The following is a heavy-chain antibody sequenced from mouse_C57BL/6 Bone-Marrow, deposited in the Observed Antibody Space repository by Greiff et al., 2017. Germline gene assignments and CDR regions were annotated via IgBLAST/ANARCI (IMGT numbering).Heavy chain of an antibody. CDR3: ARPYDGYYVWFAY. CDR1: GFTFSDYY. J-gene: IGHJ3*01. D-gene: IGHD2-3*01. CDR2: ISNGGGST. V-gene: IGHV5-12*01. Sequence: EVHLVESGGGLVQPGGSLKLSCAASGFTFSDYYMYWVRQTPEKRLEWVAYISNGGGSTYYPDTVKGRFTISSDNAKNPLYLQMSHLKSEDTAMYYCARPYDGYYVWFAYWGQVTLVTVSA.